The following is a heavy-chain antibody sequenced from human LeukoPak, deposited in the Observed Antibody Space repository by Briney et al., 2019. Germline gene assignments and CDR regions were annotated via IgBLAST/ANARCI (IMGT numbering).Heavy chain of an antibody. V-gene: IGHV3-53*01. D-gene: IGHD3-22*01. J-gene: IGHJ6*03. CDR1: GFIVSCSY. CDR2: IYSGGTT. CDR3: ARDGNYYDRSGSYFRYYYMDV. Sequence: PGGSLRLSCVASGFIVSCSYMSWVRQAPGKGLEWVSVIYSGGTTYYAESVRGRFTTSRDNSKNTLYLQIDSLRVEDTAVYYCARDGNYYDRSGSYFRYYYMDVWGEGTTVTVSS.